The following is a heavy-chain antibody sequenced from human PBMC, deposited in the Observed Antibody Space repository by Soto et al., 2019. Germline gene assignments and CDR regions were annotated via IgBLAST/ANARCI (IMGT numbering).Heavy chain of an antibody. D-gene: IGHD2-2*01. CDR3: TRRASSSFYHFDF. Sequence: SLKISCQASGYSFTAYWITWVRQMPGKGLEWMATIDPSDSYVDYSPSFRGHVTFSVDRSITTVYLQWNSLKASDSAVYFCTRRASSSFYHFDFWGQGALVTVSS. CDR1: GYSFTAYW. CDR2: IDPSDSYV. V-gene: IGHV5-10-1*01. J-gene: IGHJ4*02.